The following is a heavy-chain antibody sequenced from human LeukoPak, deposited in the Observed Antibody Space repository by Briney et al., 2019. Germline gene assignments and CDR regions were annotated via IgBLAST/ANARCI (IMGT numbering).Heavy chain of an antibody. Sequence: SETLSLTCTVSGGSISSYYWSWIRQPPGKGLEWIGYIYYSGSTNYNSSLKSRVTISVDKSKNQFSLKLSSVTAADTAVYYCARDGGTATIPYYFDYWGQGTLVTVSS. CDR3: ARDGGTATIPYYFDY. D-gene: IGHD2-21*02. CDR2: IYYSGST. CDR1: GGSISSYY. J-gene: IGHJ4*02. V-gene: IGHV4-59*12.